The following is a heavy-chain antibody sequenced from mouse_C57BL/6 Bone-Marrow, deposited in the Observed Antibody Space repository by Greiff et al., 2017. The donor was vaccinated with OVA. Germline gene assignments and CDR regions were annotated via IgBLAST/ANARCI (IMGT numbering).Heavy chain of an antibody. Sequence: EVKLMESGPGMVKPSQSLSLTCTVTGYSITSGYDWHWIRHFPGNKLEWMGYISYSGSTNYNPSLKSRISITHDTSKNHFFLKLNSVTTEDTATYYCAREGYYYGSSYGKYFDVWGTGTTVTVSS. CDR3: AREGYYYGSSYGKYFDV. D-gene: IGHD1-1*01. CDR1: GYSITSGYD. J-gene: IGHJ1*03. V-gene: IGHV3-1*01. CDR2: ISYSGST.